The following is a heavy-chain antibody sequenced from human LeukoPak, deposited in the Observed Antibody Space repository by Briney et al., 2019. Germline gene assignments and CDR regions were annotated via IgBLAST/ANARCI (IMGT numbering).Heavy chain of an antibody. Sequence: GGSLRLSCAASGFTFSSYWMHWVRQAPGKGLVWVSRINSDGSSTSYADSVKGRFTISRDNAKNTLYLQMNSLRAEDTAVYYCARDRYDYVWGSYRYILFDYWGQGTLVTVSS. CDR3: ARDRYDYVWGSYRYILFDY. CDR2: INSDGSST. J-gene: IGHJ4*02. D-gene: IGHD3-16*02. V-gene: IGHV3-74*01. CDR1: GFTFSSYW.